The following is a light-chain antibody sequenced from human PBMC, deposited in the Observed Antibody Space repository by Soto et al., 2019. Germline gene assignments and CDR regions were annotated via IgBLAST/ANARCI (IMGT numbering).Light chain of an antibody. CDR1: QSVSSN. V-gene: IGKV3-15*01. Sequence: EIVMTQSRATLSVSPGERATLSCRASQSVSSNLAWYQQKPGQAPRRLIYGASTRATGSPARFRRCGSNTEFTLTICSLQSEEFAVYYFQQYNNWAPITFGQGTRLEIK. CDR2: GAS. CDR3: QQYNNWAPIT. J-gene: IGKJ5*01.